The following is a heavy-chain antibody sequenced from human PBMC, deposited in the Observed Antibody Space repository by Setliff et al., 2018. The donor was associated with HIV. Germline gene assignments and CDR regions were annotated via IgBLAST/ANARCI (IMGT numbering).Heavy chain of an antibody. CDR2: IYYSGST. J-gene: IGHJ3*02. Sequence: PSETLSLTCTVSGGSISSHYWSWMRQPPGKGLEWIGHIYYSGSTNCNPSLKSRVTISVDTSRNQFSLNLSSVTAADTAVYYCARFPLLHKNAFDIWGQGTMVTVSS. V-gene: IGHV4-59*11. CDR3: ARFPLLHKNAFDI. CDR1: GGSISSHY. D-gene: IGHD2-15*01.